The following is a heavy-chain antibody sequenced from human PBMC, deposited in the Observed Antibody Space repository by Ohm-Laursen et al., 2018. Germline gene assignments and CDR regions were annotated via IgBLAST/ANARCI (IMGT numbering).Heavy chain of an antibody. V-gene: IGHV3-48*01. D-gene: IGHD1-26*01. CDR3: VKDAGGTYDY. J-gene: IGHJ4*02. CDR1: GFTFSAFG. CDR2: IGTTTTST. Sequence: SLRLSCAASGFTFSAFGMNWVRRAPGKGLEWVSYIGTTTTSTYYADSVKGRFTISRDNDKNSVYLQMNSLRAEDTAVYYCVKDAGGTYDYWGQGTLVTVSS.